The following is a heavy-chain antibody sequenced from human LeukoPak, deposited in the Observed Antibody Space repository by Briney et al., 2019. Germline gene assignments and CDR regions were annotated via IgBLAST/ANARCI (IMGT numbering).Heavy chain of an antibody. V-gene: IGHV3-48*01. CDR1: GFTFSSYS. J-gene: IGHJ4*02. Sequence: GGSLRLSCAASGFTFSSYSMNWVRQAPGQGLEWVSYISSISSTIYYAASVKGRFTISRDNAKNSLYLQMNSLRAEDTAVYYCARDRLQRASELDYWGQGTLVTVSS. CDR2: ISSISSTI. CDR3: ARDRLQRASELDY. D-gene: IGHD3-10*01.